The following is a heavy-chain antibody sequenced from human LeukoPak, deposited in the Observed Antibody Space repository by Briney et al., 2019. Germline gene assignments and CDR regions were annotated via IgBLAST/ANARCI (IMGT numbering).Heavy chain of an antibody. CDR3: ARLVFAASTISPFDY. CDR1: GYSFTSYW. CDR2: IYPGDSDT. V-gene: IGHV5-51*01. D-gene: IGHD3-3*01. J-gene: IGHJ4*02. Sequence: GESLKISCKGSGYSFTSYWIGWVRHMPGKGLEWLGIIYPGDSDTRYSPSFQGQVTISADKSISTAYLQWSSLKASDTAMYYCARLVFAASTISPFDYWGQGTLVTVSS.